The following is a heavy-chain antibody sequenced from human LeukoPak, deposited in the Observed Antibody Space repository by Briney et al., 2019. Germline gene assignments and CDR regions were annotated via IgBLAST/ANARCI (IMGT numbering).Heavy chain of an antibody. Sequence: PGGSLRLSCAASGFTVSSNYMSWVRQAPGKGLEWVSVIYSGGSTYYADSVKGRFTISRDNSKNTLYLQMNSLRAEDTAVYYCASLSSDGCYYDAEYFQHWGQGTLVTVSS. CDR2: IYSGGST. J-gene: IGHJ1*01. CDR1: GFTVSSNY. V-gene: IGHV3-53*01. CDR3: ASLSSDGCYYDAEYFQH. D-gene: IGHD3-22*01.